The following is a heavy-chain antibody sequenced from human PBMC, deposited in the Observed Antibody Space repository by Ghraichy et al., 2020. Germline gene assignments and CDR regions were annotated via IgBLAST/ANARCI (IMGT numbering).Heavy chain of an antibody. V-gene: IGHV1-2*02. CDR3: ARGSYDFWSGYLGYRY. CDR2: INPNSGGT. D-gene: IGHD3-3*01. CDR1: GYTFTGYY. Sequence: ASVKVSCKASGYTFTGYYMHWVRQAPGQGLEWMGWINPNSGGTNYAQKFQGRVTMTRDTSINTAYMELSRLRSDDTAVYYCARGSYDFWSGYLGYRYWGQGTLVTVSS. J-gene: IGHJ4*02.